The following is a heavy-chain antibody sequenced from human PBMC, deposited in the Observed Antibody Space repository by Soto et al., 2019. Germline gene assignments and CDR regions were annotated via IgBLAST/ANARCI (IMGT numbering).Heavy chain of an antibody. CDR2: IYYSGST. CDR3: ARAQLAGYYFDY. D-gene: IGHD3-3*02. CDR1: GGSISSDDYY. J-gene: IGHJ4*02. Sequence: SETLSLTCTVSGGSISSDDYYWSWIRQPPGKGLEWIGYIYYSGSTYYNPSLKSRVTKSIDTSKNQFSLKLSSVTAADTAVYYCARAQLAGYYFDYWGQGTLVTVSS. V-gene: IGHV4-30-4*01.